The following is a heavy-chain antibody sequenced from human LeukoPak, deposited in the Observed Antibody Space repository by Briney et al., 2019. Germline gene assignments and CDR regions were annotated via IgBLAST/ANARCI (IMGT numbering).Heavy chain of an antibody. Sequence: KPSETLSLTCTVSGGSVSSGSYYWSWIRQPPGKGLEWIGYIYYSGSTNYNPSLKSRVTISVDTSKNQFSLKLSSVTAADTAVYYCARWSSSWPYYFDYWGQGTLVTVSS. J-gene: IGHJ4*02. V-gene: IGHV4-61*01. CDR2: IYYSGST. CDR1: GGSVSSGSYY. CDR3: ARWSSSWPYYFDY. D-gene: IGHD6-13*01.